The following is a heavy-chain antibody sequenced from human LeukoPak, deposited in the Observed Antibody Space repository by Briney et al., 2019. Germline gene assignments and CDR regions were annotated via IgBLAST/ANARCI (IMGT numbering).Heavy chain of an antibody. D-gene: IGHD2-2*01. CDR1: GYTLTELS. CDR3: ATGLVYQLLFYFDY. CDR2: FDPEDGET. Sequence: ASVKVTCKVSGYTLTELSMHWVRQPPGKGLEWIGVFDPEDGETIYAQKFQGRVSMTEDTSTDTAYMELSSLRSEDTAVYYCATGLVYQLLFYFDYWGQGTLVTVSS. J-gene: IGHJ4*02. V-gene: IGHV1-24*01.